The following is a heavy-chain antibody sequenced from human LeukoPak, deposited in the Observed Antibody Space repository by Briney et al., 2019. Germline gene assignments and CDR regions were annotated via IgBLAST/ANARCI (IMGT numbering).Heavy chain of an antibody. Sequence: SVKVSCKASGGIFSSYGISWVRQAPGQGLEWMGGIIPIFGTANYAQKFQGRVTITADESSNTAYMELSSLRSDDTAVYYCARVAGWHWFDPWGQGTLVTVSS. CDR3: ARVAGWHWFDP. D-gene: IGHD6-19*01. CDR1: GGIFSSYG. CDR2: IIPIFGTA. J-gene: IGHJ5*02. V-gene: IGHV1-69*13.